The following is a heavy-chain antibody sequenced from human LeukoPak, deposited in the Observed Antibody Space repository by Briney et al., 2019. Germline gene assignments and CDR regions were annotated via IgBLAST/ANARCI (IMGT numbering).Heavy chain of an antibody. CDR1: GFTFSSYS. Sequence: PGGSLRLSCAASGFTFSSYSMNWVRQAPGKGLEWVSSISSSSSYIYCADSVKGRFTISRDNAKNSLYLQMNSLRAEDTAVYYCARGRVEMATMTIDYWGQGILVTVSS. CDR3: ARGRVEMATMTIDY. J-gene: IGHJ4*02. CDR2: ISSSSSYI. V-gene: IGHV3-21*01. D-gene: IGHD5-24*01.